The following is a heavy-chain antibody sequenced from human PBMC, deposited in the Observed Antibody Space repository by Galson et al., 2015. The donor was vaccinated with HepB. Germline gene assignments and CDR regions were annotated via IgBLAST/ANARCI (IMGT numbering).Heavy chain of an antibody. J-gene: IGHJ4*02. CDR2: IGGGGGDT. CDR1: GFTFSNYA. Sequence: SLRLSCAASGFTFSNYAVNWVRQAPGKGLEWVSAIGGGGGDTYYADSVKGRFTISRDNSRNTLFLQMNSLRVEDTAVYYCAKGSYHKAFDYWGQGSLVTVSS. D-gene: IGHD3-10*01. V-gene: IGHV3-23*01. CDR3: AKGSYHKAFDY.